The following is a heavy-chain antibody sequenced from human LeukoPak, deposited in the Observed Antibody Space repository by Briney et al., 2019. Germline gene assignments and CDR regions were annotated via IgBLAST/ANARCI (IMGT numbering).Heavy chain of an antibody. D-gene: IGHD3-22*01. Sequence: SGTLSLTCLALGGPSGGSGYTWAWFPRPPGKGLRGVGGIFYSGSTYYNPSLKSRVTISVDTSKNQFSLKLSSVTAADTAVYYCARITKYYYDSSGKGWFDPWGQGTLVTVSS. J-gene: IGHJ5*02. V-gene: IGHV4-39*07. CDR3: ARITKYYYDSSGKGWFDP. CDR2: IFYSGST. CDR1: GGPSGGSGYT.